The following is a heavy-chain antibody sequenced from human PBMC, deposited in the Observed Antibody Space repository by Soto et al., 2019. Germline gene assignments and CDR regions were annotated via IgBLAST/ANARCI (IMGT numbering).Heavy chain of an antibody. V-gene: IGHV3-21*01. Sequence: VGSLRLSCAASGFTFSSYSMNCVRQAPGKGLEWVSSISSSSSYIYYADSVKGRFTISRDNAKNSLYLQMNSLRAEDTAVYYCARVLYYYDSSGYYGYWGQGTLVTVSS. D-gene: IGHD3-22*01. J-gene: IGHJ4*02. CDR2: ISSSSSYI. CDR1: GFTFSSYS. CDR3: ARVLYYYDSSGYYGY.